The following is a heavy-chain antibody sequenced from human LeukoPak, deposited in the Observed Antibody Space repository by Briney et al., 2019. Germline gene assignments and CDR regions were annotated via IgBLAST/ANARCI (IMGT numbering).Heavy chain of an antibody. J-gene: IGHJ3*02. Sequence: GGSLRLSCAASGFTFSDYYMSWIRQAPGKGLEWLSYIISTGGTIYYADSVKGRFTISRDNAKNSLYLQMNSLRAEDTAVYYCAGYSSGWFGAFHIWGQGTMVTVSA. V-gene: IGHV3-11*04. CDR1: GFTFSDYY. CDR2: IISTGGTI. CDR3: AGYSSGWFGAFHI. D-gene: IGHD6-19*01.